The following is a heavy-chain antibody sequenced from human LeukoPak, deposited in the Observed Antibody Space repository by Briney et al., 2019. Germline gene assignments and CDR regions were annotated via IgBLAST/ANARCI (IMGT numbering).Heavy chain of an antibody. CDR2: INSDGSTT. CDR3: AINVVVPYGMDD. Sequence: GGSLRLSCAASGFTFSSYWMHWVRQAPGKGLVWVSRINSDGSTTTYADSVKGRFTISRDNAKNTVYLQMNSLRAEDTAVYYCAINVVVPYGMDDWGQGTTVTVSS. D-gene: IGHD2-2*01. CDR1: GFTFSSYW. V-gene: IGHV3-74*01. J-gene: IGHJ6*02.